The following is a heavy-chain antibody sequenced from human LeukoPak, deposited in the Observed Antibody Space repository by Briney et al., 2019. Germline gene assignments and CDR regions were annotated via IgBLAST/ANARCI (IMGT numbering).Heavy chain of an antibody. CDR2: INHSGST. Sequence: PSETLSLTCAVYGGSFSGYYWSWLRQPPGKGLEWIGEINHSGSTNYNPSLKSRVTISVDTSKNQFSLKLSSATAADTAVYYCARGPDPATGVAFDIWGQGTMVTVSS. J-gene: IGHJ3*02. CDR1: GGSFSGYY. V-gene: IGHV4-34*01. CDR3: ARGPDPATGVAFDI.